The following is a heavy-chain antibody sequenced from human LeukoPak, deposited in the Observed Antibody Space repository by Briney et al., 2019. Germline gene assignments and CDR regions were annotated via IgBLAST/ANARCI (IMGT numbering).Heavy chain of an antibody. CDR2: IYTSGPT. CDR3: ARLYSSTWYAYMDV. J-gene: IGHJ6*03. V-gene: IGHV4-4*07. Sequence: SETLSLTCTVSGDSIRGYYWSWIRQPAGKGLEWLGRIYTSGPTYYNPSLKSRVTISVDTSKNQFSLKLSSVTAADTAVYYCARLYSSTWYAYMDVWGKGTTVTVSS. CDR1: GDSIRGYY. D-gene: IGHD6-13*01.